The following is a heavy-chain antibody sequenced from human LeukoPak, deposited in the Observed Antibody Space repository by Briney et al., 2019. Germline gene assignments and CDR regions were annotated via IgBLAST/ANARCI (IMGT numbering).Heavy chain of an antibody. CDR1: GGSISSSSYY. J-gene: IGHJ4*02. CDR3: ASLSRAGYSSGWIQLDY. Sequence: SXTLSLTCTVSGGSISSSSYYWGWIRQPPGKGLEWIGSIYYSGSTYYNPSLKSRVTISVDTSKNQFSLKLSSVTAADTAVYYCASLSRAGYSSGWIQLDYWGQGTLVTVSS. CDR2: IYYSGST. V-gene: IGHV4-39*01. D-gene: IGHD6-19*01.